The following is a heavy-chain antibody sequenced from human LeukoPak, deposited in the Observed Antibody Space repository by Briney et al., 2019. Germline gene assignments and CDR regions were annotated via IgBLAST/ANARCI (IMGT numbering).Heavy chain of an antibody. J-gene: IGHJ4*02. CDR3: ARAIPNYYDSSGYLLPFDY. CDR1: GYTFTSYG. D-gene: IGHD3-22*01. Sequence: ASVKVSCKASGYTFTSYGISWVRQAPGQGLEWMGWISAYNGNTNYAQKLQGRVTMTTDTSTSTAYMELRGLRSDDTAVYYCARAIPNYYDSSGYLLPFDYWGQGTLVTVSS. CDR2: ISAYNGNT. V-gene: IGHV1-18*01.